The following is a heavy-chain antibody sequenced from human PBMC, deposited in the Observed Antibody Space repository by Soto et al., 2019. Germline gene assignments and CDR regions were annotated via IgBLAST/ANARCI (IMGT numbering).Heavy chain of an antibody. V-gene: IGHV4-34*01. D-gene: IGHD3-10*01. CDR2: INHSGST. CDR3: AAGVELEGV. Sequence: SETLSLTCAVYGGSFSGYYWSWIRQPPGKGLEWIGEINHSGSTNYNPSLKSRVTISIDTSKNQFSLKLSSVTAADTAVYYCAAGVELEGVWGKGTTVTVSS. CDR1: GGSFSGYY. J-gene: IGHJ6*04.